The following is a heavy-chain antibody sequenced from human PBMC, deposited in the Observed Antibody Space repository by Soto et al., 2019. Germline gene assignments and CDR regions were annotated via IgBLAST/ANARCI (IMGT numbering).Heavy chain of an antibody. J-gene: IGHJ4*02. CDR1: GFTVSSYA. Sequence: GGSLRLSCAASGFTVSSYAMSWVRHAPWKGLEWVSAISGSGGSTYYADSVKGRFTISRDNSKNTLYLQMNSLRAEDTAVYYCGRESEATKSYFDYWGQGTRVTVSA. V-gene: IGHV3-23*01. CDR3: GRESEATKSYFDY. CDR2: ISGSGGST.